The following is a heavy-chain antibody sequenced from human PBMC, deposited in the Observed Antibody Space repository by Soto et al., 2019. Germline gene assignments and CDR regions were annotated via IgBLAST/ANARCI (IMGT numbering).Heavy chain of an antibody. CDR2: IIPILGIA. CDR1: GGTFSSYT. V-gene: IGHV1-69*08. CDR3: ARDSDYGDYVSAFDI. D-gene: IGHD4-17*01. J-gene: IGHJ3*02. Sequence: QVQLVQSGAEVKKPGSSVKVSCKASGGTFSSYTISWVRQAPGQGLEWMGRIIPILGIANYAQKFQGRVTITADKSTSTAYMELSSLRSEDTAVYYCARDSDYGDYVSAFDIWGQGTMVTVSS.